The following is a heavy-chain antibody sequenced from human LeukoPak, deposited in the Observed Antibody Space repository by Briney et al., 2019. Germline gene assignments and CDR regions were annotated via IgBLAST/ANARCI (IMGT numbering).Heavy chain of an antibody. CDR2: MNSGGST. J-gene: IGHJ4*02. CDR3: TRGGSMVRGVL. V-gene: IGHV3-53*01. CDR1: GFIVSSDF. D-gene: IGHD3-10*01. Sequence: GGSLRLSCAASGFIVSSDFMNWVRQAPGKGLEWVSAMNSGGSTFYADSVKGRFIISRDKSRNTLYLQMNSLSVDDTAVYYCTRGGSMVRGVLWGQGTLVTVSS.